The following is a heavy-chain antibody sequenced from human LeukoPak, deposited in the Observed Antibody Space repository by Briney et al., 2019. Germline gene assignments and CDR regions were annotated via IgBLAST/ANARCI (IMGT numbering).Heavy chain of an antibody. Sequence: SETLSLTCTVSGGSISSYYWSWLRQPPRKGLEWIGYIYYSRSTNYNPSPKRRVTISVDTSKNQFSLKLSSVTGADTAVYYCARRPGYSSGWFDYWGQGTLVTVSS. CDR1: GGSISSYY. CDR2: IYYSRST. J-gene: IGHJ4*02. D-gene: IGHD6-19*01. V-gene: IGHV4-59*08. CDR3: ARRPGYSSGWFDY.